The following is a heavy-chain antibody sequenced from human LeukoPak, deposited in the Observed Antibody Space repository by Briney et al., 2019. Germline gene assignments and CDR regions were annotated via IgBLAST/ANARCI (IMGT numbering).Heavy chain of an antibody. J-gene: IGHJ4*02. CDR3: AKDEAPYCSSTNCYASYFRH. CDR1: GFTFSSYG. D-gene: IGHD2-2*01. CDR2: ISYDGNNE. Sequence: GGSLRLSCAASGFTFSSYGMHWVRQAPGKGLEWVAVISYDGNNEYYADSVKGRFTISRDNSKNALYVQMNSLRAEDTAVYYCAKDEAPYCSSTNCYASYFRHWGQGTLVTVSS. V-gene: IGHV3-30*18.